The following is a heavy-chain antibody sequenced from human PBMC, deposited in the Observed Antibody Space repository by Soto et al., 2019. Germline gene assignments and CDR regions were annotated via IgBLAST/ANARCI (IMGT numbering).Heavy chain of an antibody. D-gene: IGHD4-4*01. V-gene: IGHV1-8*02. CDR1: GYTFTSFG. J-gene: IGHJ6*03. CDR3: ARDTVTSLYYYYYMDV. CDR2: MNPNNGNT. Sequence: GASVKVSCKASGYTFTSFGISWVRQAPGQGLEWMGWMNPNNGNTGYAQKFQGRVTMTRNTSISTAYMELSSLRSEDTAVYYCARDTVTSLYYYYYMDVWGKGTTVTVSS.